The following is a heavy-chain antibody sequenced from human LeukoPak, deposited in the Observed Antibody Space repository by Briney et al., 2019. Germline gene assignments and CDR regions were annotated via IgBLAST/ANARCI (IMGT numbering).Heavy chain of an antibody. CDR2: IRYDGSNK. Sequence: GGSLRLSCAASGFTFSSYGMHWVRQAPGKGLEWVAFIRYDGSNKYYADSVKGRFTISRDNSKNTLYLQMNSLRAEDTAVYYCAKDYMNYDIFVYFDYWGQGTLVTVSS. CDR3: AKDYMNYDIFVYFDY. V-gene: IGHV3-30*02. J-gene: IGHJ4*02. D-gene: IGHD3-9*01. CDR1: GFTFSSYG.